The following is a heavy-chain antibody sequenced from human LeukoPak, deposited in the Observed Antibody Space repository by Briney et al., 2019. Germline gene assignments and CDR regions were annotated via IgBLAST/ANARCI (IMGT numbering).Heavy chain of an antibody. D-gene: IGHD1-26*01. CDR2: ISYDGSNK. CDR1: GFTFSSYA. J-gene: IGHJ4*02. V-gene: IGHV3-30-3*01. Sequence: PGRSLRLSCAASGFTFSSYAMHWVHQAPGKGLEWVAVISYDGSNKYYADSVKGRFTISRDNSKNTLYLQMNSLRAEDTAVYYCARMGAIPLDYWGQGTLVTVSS. CDR3: ARMGAIPLDY.